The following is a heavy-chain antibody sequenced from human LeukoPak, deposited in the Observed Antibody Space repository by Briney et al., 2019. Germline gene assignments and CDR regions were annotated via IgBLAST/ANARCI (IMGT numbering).Heavy chain of an antibody. CDR3: TRDYTTAAPSGAFDI. J-gene: IGHJ3*02. D-gene: IGHD1-1*01. CDR1: GGSISSSNW. CDR2: IYHSGST. Sequence: SETLSLTCAVSGGSISSSNWWSWVRQPPGKGLEWIGEIYHSGSTNYNPSLKSRVTISVDKSKNQFSLKLSSVTAADTALYYCTRDYTTAAPSGAFDIWGQGTMVTVSS. V-gene: IGHV4-4*02.